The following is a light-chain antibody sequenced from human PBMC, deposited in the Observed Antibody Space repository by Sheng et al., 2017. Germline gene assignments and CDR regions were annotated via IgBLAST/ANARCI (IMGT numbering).Light chain of an antibody. CDR2: DAS. V-gene: IGKV3-15*01. Sequence: ETVMTQSPGTLSVSPGERATLSCRASQSLSTNLAWYQQKPGQAPRVLIYDASTRATAIPARFSGSGSGTEFTLTISSLQSEDFAIYYCQQYKNWPRTFGQGPSWK. J-gene: IGKJ1*01. CDR3: QQYKNWPRT. CDR1: QSLSTN.